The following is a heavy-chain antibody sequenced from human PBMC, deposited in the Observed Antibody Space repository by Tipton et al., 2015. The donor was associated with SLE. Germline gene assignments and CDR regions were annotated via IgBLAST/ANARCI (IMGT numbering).Heavy chain of an antibody. CDR3: AKEVGATH. J-gene: IGHJ4*02. CDR1: GFSFSNYV. V-gene: IGHV3-30*02. D-gene: IGHD1-26*01. Sequence: SLRLSCAASGFSFSNYVMHWVRQAPGKGLEWVAFIQYDGSTKYYADSVKGRFTISRDNSKNTLYLQMNSLRAEDTAVYYCAKEVGATHWGQGTLVTVSS. CDR2: IQYDGSTK.